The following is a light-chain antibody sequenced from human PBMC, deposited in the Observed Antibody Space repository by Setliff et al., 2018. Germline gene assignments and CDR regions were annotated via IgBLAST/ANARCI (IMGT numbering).Light chain of an antibody. CDR2: EVS. V-gene: IGLV2-8*01. CDR1: SGDVSGYNY. CDR3: SSYEGSNNYV. J-gene: IGLJ1*01. Sequence: QSALTQPPSASGSPGQSVTISCTGTSGDVSGYNYVSWYQQHPGKAPKLMIYEVSKRPSGVPDRFSGSKSGNTASLTVSGLQAEDEADYYCSSYEGSNNYVFGTGTKVTVL.